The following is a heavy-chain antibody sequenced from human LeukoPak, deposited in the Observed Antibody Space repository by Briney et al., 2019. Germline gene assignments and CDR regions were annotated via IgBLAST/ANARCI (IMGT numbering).Heavy chain of an antibody. CDR3: GGEDNSRGYRLFDF. Sequence: ASVKVSCKASGYTFTGYYIHWVRQAPGQGLEWMGRINPNNGGTNYAQKFQGRVTMTRDMSMSTAYMELSRLRFDDTAVYYCGGEDNSRGYRLFDFGGQGKMVTVPS. D-gene: IGHD3-22*01. J-gene: IGHJ3*01. V-gene: IGHV1-2*06. CDR2: INPNNGGT. CDR1: GYTFTGYY.